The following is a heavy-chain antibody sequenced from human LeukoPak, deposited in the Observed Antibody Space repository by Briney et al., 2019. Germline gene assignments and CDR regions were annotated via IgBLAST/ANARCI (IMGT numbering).Heavy chain of an antibody. J-gene: IGHJ4*02. CDR2: INPNSGGT. Sequence: GASVKVSCKASGYTFTGYYMNWVRQAPRQGLEWMGWINPNSGGTNHAQKFQGRVTMTRDTSISTAYMELSSLRSDDTAVYYCARSRTPTIFEGKGGDFDYWGQGTLVTVSS. V-gene: IGHV1-2*02. D-gene: IGHD3-3*01. CDR1: GYTFTGYY. CDR3: ARSRTPTIFEGKGGDFDY.